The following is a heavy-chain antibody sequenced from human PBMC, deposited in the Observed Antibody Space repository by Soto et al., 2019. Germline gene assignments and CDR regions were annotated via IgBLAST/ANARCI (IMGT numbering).Heavy chain of an antibody. J-gene: IGHJ6*02. CDR3: ASLIVVVPAAMGGMDV. CDR2: IIPILGIA. V-gene: IGHV1-69*02. Sequence: QVQLVQSGAEVKKPGSSVKVSCKASGGTFSSYTISWVRQAPGQGLEWMGRIIPILGIANYAQKFQGRVTIPADKSTSTAYMELSSLRSEDTAVYYCASLIVVVPAAMGGMDVWGQGTTVTVSS. D-gene: IGHD2-2*01. CDR1: GGTFSSYT.